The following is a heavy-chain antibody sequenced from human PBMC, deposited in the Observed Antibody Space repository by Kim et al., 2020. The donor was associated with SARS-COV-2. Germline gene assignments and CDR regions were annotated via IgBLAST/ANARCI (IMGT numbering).Heavy chain of an antibody. V-gene: IGHV3-30-3*01. CDR2: ISYDGSNK. CDR1: GFTFSSYA. J-gene: IGHJ6*02. D-gene: IGHD3-3*01. Sequence: GGSLRLSCAASGFTFSSYAMHWVRQAPGKGLEWVAVISYDGSNKYHADSVKGRFTISRDNSKNTLYLQMDSLRAEDTAVYYCARGRLNYDFWSGYYYYYYYGMDVWGQGTTVTVSS. CDR3: ARGRLNYDFWSGYYYYYYYGMDV.